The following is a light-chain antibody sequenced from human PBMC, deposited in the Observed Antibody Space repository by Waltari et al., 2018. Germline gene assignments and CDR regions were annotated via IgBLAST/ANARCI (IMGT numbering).Light chain of an antibody. V-gene: IGLV3-19*01. Sequence: SSELTQDPAVSVALGQTVRITCQGDSLRRYSASWYQQRPGQAPILVLYGQNDRPSGIPDRFSGSTSGNTASLTITGAQAEDEADYYCHSRDTSSTRFFGGGTRLTV. CDR2: GQN. J-gene: IGLJ2*01. CDR3: HSRDTSSTRF. CDR1: SLRRYS.